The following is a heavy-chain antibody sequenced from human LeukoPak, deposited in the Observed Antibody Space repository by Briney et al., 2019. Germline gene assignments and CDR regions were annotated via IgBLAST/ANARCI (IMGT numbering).Heavy chain of an antibody. CDR1: GGSISSSSYY. CDR3: ARLNWNDQTAFDY. D-gene: IGHD1-1*01. V-gene: IGHV4-39*01. J-gene: IGHJ4*02. CDR2: IYYSGST. Sequence: PSETLSLTCTVSGGSISSSSYYWGWIRQPPGKGLEWIGSIYYSGSTYYNPSLKSRVTISVDTSKNQFSLKLDSVTATDTAVYYCARLNWNDQTAFDYWGQGTLVTVSS.